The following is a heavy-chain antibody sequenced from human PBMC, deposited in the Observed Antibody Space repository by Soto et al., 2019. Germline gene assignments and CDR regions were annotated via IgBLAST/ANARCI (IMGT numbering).Heavy chain of an antibody. Sequence: VGSLGLSCAASGFTFSSYAMHWVRQAPGKGLEWVAVISDDGSNKYYADSVKGRFTISRDNSKNTLYLQMNSLRAEDTAVYYCARHIYCSSTSCYLGYGMDVWGQGTTVTVSS. CDR2: ISDDGSNK. D-gene: IGHD2-2*01. J-gene: IGHJ6*02. V-gene: IGHV3-30-3*01. CDR3: ARHIYCSSTSCYLGYGMDV. CDR1: GFTFSSYA.